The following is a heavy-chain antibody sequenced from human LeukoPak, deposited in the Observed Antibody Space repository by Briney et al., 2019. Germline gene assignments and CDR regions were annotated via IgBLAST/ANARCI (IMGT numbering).Heavy chain of an antibody. V-gene: IGHV3-21*01. Sequence: GGSLRLSCAASGFTFSSYSMNWVRQAPGKGLEWVSSISSSSSYIYYADPVKGRFTISRDNAKNSPYLQMNSLRAEDTAVYYCARGAPSSWFDPWGQGTLVTVSS. CDR2: ISSSSSYI. J-gene: IGHJ5*02. CDR1: GFTFSSYS. CDR3: ARGAPSSWFDP.